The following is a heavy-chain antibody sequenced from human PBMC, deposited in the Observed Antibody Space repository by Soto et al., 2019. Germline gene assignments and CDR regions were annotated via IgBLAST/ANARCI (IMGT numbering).Heavy chain of an antibody. Sequence: SETLSLTCTVSGGSISSYYWSWIRQPPGKGLEWIGYIYYSGSTNYNPSLKSRVTISVDTSKNQFSLKLSSVTAADTAVYYCARVSTSYSYYYGMDAWGQGTTVTVSS. D-gene: IGHD3-16*02. CDR1: GGSISSYY. J-gene: IGHJ6*02. V-gene: IGHV4-59*01. CDR3: ARVSTSYSYYYGMDA. CDR2: IYYSGST.